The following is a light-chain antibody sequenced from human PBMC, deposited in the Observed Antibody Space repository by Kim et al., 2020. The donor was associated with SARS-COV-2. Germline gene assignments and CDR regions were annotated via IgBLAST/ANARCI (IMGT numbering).Light chain of an antibody. CDR2: SVS. CDR1: QSVCSLC. V-gene: IGKV3-20*01. J-gene: IGKJ2*01. Sequence: SASEGATLTRRTRQSVCSLCLVWYQQKPRQAPIHLIYSVSIRAAGIPARLSGSVSGTDFTLTISRREPEDFAVNYCQQYGIAPPYTFGQGTKLEI. CDR3: QQYGIAPPYT.